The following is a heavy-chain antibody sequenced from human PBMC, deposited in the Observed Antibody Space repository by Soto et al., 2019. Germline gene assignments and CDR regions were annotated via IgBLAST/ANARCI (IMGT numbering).Heavy chain of an antibody. J-gene: IGHJ3*02. CDR3: AGGIFYAFDI. V-gene: IGHV4-4*02. Sequence: QVQLQESGPGLVKPSGTLSLTCAVSGVSLSNPNWWAWVRQAPGKGLEWIGEIDHSGSTNYNPSLNRPVTLSLDRSKNQFSLNLSSVAAAGTAVYYCAGGIFYAFDIWGQGTMVTVSS. D-gene: IGHD3-9*01. CDR2: IDHSGST. CDR1: GVSLSNPNW.